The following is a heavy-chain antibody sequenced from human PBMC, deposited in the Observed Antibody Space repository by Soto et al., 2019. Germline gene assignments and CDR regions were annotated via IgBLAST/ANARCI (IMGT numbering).Heavy chain of an antibody. CDR1: GFTVSSNY. CDR2: IYSGGST. CDR3: ARAEVEATLDAFDI. V-gene: IGHV3-53*01. D-gene: IGHD1-26*01. Sequence: EVQLVESGGGLIQPGGSLRLSCAASGFTVSSNYMSWVRQAPGKGLEWVSVIYSGGSTYYADSVKGRFTISRDNSKNTLYHQMNSQSAEDTAVYYCARAEVEATLDAFDIWGEGTMVTVSS. J-gene: IGHJ3*02.